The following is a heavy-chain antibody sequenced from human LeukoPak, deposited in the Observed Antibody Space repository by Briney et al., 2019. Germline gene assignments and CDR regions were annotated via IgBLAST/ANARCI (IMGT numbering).Heavy chain of an antibody. CDR3: ARHDEMAKDPFDY. V-gene: IGHV4-34*01. J-gene: IGHJ4*02. D-gene: IGHD5-24*01. CDR2: INHSGST. Sequence: PSETLSLTCAVYGGSFSGYYWSWIRQPPGKGLEWIGEINHSGSTNYNPSLKSRVTISVDTSKNQFSLKLSSVTAADTAVYYCARHDEMAKDPFDYWGQGALVTVSS. CDR1: GGSFSGYY.